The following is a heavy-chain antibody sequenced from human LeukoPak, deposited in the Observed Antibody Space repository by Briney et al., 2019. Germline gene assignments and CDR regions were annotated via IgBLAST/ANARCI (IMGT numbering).Heavy chain of an antibody. J-gene: IGHJ4*02. D-gene: IGHD3-22*01. CDR2: ISGSGGST. V-gene: IGHV3-23*01. CDR3: ARHARVRIYDSSGYYYSYYFDY. CDR1: GFTFSSYA. Sequence: GGSLRLSCAASGFTFSSYAMSWVRQAPGKGLEWVSAISGSGGSTYYADSVKGRFTISRDNSKNTLYLQMNSLRAEDTAVYYCARHARVRIYDSSGYYYSYYFDYWGQGTLVTVSS.